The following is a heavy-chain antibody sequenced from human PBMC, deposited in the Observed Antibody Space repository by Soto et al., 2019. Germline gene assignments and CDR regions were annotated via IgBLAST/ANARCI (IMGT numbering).Heavy chain of an antibody. D-gene: IGHD3-22*01. V-gene: IGHV4-31*03. CDR1: GGSISSGGYY. Sequence: PSETLSLTCTVSGGSISSGGYYWSWIRQHPGKGLEWIGYIYYSGSTYYNPSLKSRVTISVDTSKNQFSLKLSSVTAADTAVYYCARGYDSSGYYQYYYYGMDVWGQGTTVTVSS. J-gene: IGHJ6*02. CDR3: ARGYDSSGYYQYYYYGMDV. CDR2: IYYSGST.